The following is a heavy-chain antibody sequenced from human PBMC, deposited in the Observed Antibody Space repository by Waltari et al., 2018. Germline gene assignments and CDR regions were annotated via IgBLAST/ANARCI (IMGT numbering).Heavy chain of an antibody. CDR3: TTDDRSGYYYADAFDI. V-gene: IGHV3-15*07. CDR1: GFTFSNAW. J-gene: IGHJ3*02. CDR2: KSKTDGGKT. Sequence: EVQLVESGGGLVKPGGSLRLSCAASGFTFSNAWMEWVRQIKSKTDGGKTDYAAPVKGRFTISRDDSKNTLYLQMNSLKTEDTAVYYCTTDDRSGYYYADAFDIWGQGTMVTVSS. D-gene: IGHD3-22*01.